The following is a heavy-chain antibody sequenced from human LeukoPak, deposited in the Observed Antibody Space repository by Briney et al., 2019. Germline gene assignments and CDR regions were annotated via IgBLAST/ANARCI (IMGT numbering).Heavy chain of an antibody. V-gene: IGHV4-39*01. CDR2: ISYSGST. Sequence: SETLSLTCTVSGDSISSSDYYWGWIRQPPGKGLGWIGTISYSGSTYYNPSLQSRVTISVDTSKNQFSLELSSVTAADTAVYYCARGSRRLADFHYWAREPWSPSPQ. D-gene: IGHD1-26*01. CDR1: GDSISSSDYY. CDR3: ARGSRRLADFHY. J-gene: IGHJ4*02.